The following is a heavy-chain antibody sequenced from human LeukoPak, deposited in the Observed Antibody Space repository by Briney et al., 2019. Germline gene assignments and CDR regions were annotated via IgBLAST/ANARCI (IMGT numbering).Heavy chain of an antibody. J-gene: IGHJ4*02. CDR2: ISGSGGST. V-gene: IGHV3-23*01. Sequence: GGSLRLSCAASGFTFSSYAMSWVRQAPGKGLEWVSAISGSGGSTYYADSVKGRFTTSRDNSKNTLYLQMNSLRAEDTAVYYCAKYRSSTSTAFDYWGQGTLVTVSS. D-gene: IGHD2-2*01. CDR3: AKYRSSTSTAFDY. CDR1: GFTFSSYA.